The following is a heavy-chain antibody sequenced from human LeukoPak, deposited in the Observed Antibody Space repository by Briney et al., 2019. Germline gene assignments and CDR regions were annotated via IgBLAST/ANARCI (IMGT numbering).Heavy chain of an antibody. J-gene: IGHJ4*02. CDR2: VSGSGDST. D-gene: IGHD6-6*01. CDR1: GFTFSSYA. V-gene: IGHV3-23*01. CDR3: AKVAYSSPWDYLDY. Sequence: QPGGSLRLSCATSGFTFSSYALTWVRQAPGKGLEWVSAVSGSGDSTYYADSVMGRFTISRDNSKNTLYLQMNSLRAEDTAVYYCAKVAYSSPWDYLDYWGQGTLVTVSS.